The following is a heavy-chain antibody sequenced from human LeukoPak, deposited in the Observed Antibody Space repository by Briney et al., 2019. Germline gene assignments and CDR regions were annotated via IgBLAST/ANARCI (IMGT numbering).Heavy chain of an antibody. CDR2: ISYDGSNK. Sequence: GGSLRLSCAASGFTFSSYGMHWVRQAPGKGLEWVAVISYDGSNKYYADSVKGRFTISRDNAKNSLHLQMNSLRAEDPAVYTCTRQSDYWGQGTLVAVSS. CDR1: GFTFSSYG. CDR3: TRQSDY. J-gene: IGHJ4*02. V-gene: IGHV3-30*03.